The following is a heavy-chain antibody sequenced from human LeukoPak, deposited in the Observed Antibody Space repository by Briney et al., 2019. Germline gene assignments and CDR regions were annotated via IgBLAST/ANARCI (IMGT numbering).Heavy chain of an antibody. CDR3: APRGDIENSYGYGKWFDT. J-gene: IGHJ5*02. CDR1: GGSFSGYY. CDR2: INHSGST. D-gene: IGHD5-18*01. Sequence: SETLSLTCAVYGGSFSGYYWSWIRQPPGKGLEWVGEINHSGSTNYNASVKSRVTISVDTSKNQFSLRLSSVAAADTAVYYCAPRGDIENSYGYGKWFDTWGQGTRVTVSS. V-gene: IGHV4-34*01.